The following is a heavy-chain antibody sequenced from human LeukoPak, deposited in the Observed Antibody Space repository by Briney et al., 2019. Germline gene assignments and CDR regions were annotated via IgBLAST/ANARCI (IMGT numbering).Heavy chain of an antibody. CDR3: ARVAGQQLVFYDY. D-gene: IGHD6-13*01. J-gene: IGHJ4*02. V-gene: IGHV1-3*01. CDR2: INAGNGNT. CDR1: GYTFTSYA. Sequence: ASVKVSCKASGYTFTSYAMHWVRQAPGQRLEWMGWINAGNGNTKYSQKFQGRVTITRDTSASTAYMEPSSLRSEDTAVYYCARVAGQQLVFYDYWGQGTLVTVSS.